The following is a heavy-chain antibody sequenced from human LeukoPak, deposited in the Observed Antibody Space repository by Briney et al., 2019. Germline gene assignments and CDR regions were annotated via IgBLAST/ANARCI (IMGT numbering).Heavy chain of an antibody. Sequence: GGSLRLSCAASGFTFSSYGMHWVRQAPGKGLEWVAVISYDGSNKYYADSVKGRFTISRDDSKNTLYLQMNSLRAEDTAVYYCAKKSRRYYYDSSGYPTPYFDYWGQGTLVTVSS. CDR2: ISYDGSNK. D-gene: IGHD3-22*01. J-gene: IGHJ4*02. CDR3: AKKSRRYYYDSSGYPTPYFDY. CDR1: GFTFSSYG. V-gene: IGHV3-30*18.